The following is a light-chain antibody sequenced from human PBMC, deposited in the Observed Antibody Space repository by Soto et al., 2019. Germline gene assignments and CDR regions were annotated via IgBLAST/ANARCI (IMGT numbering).Light chain of an antibody. CDR1: HSVSSN. Sequence: IVLTQSPATLSVSPGDTATLSCRANHSVSSNIAWYQQKPGQAPRLLIYGASTRTTAIPARFSGSGSGTEFTLNITSLQSEDIAVYYCQQYDSWLVWTFGQGTKVDIK. J-gene: IGKJ1*01. CDR2: GAS. V-gene: IGKV3-15*01. CDR3: QQYDSWLVWT.